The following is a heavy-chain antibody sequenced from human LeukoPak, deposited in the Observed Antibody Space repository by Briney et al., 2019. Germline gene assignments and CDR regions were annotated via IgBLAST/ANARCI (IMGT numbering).Heavy chain of an antibody. CDR3: ARAGYSYGYAYFDY. Sequence: SATLSLTCTVSGGSISSYYWSWIRQPPGKGLEWIGYIYYSGSTNYNPSLKSRVTISVDTSKNQFSLKLSSVAAADTAVYYCARAGYSYGYAYFDYWGQGTLVTVSS. J-gene: IGHJ4*02. D-gene: IGHD5-18*01. V-gene: IGHV4-59*01. CDR2: IYYSGST. CDR1: GGSISSYY.